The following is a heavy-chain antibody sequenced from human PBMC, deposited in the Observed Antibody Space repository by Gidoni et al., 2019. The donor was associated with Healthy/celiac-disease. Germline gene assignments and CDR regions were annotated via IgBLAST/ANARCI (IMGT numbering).Heavy chain of an antibody. CDR2: IIPILGIA. CDR1: GGTFSSYA. CDR3: AREGSGPYYYMDV. J-gene: IGHJ6*03. V-gene: IGHV1-69*04. Sequence: QVQLVQCGAEVKKHGSSVKVSCKASGGTFSSYAISWVRQAPGQGLEWMGRIIPILGIANYAQKFQGRVTITADKSTSTAYMELSSLRSEDTAVYYCAREGSGPYYYMDVWGKGTTVTVSS. D-gene: IGHD1-26*01.